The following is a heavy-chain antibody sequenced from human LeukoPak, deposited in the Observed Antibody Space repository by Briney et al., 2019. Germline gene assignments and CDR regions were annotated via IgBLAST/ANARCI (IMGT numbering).Heavy chain of an antibody. CDR2: IYIGGDE. CDR3: AVSRIVGAVDVFDM. D-gene: IGHD1-26*01. CDR1: GVTVSSNY. Sequence: HGGSLRLSCAASGVTVSSNYMSWVRHAPAKGLEWVSVIYIGGDEYYADSVKVRFTISRDNSKHTVSLQMHSLRDGDAAVYFCAVSRIVGAVDVFDMWGQGTMVTVSS. J-gene: IGHJ3*02. V-gene: IGHV3-66*01.